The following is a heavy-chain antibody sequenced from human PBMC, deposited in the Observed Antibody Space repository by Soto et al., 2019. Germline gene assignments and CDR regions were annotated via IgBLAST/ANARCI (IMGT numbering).Heavy chain of an antibody. D-gene: IGHD2-15*01. CDR1: GFTFSSYG. J-gene: IGHJ4*02. CDR2: ISYDGSNK. Sequence: GGSLRLSCAASGFTFSSYGMHWVRQAPGKGLEWVAVISYDGSNKYYADSVKGRFTISRDNSKNTLYLQMNSLRAEDTAVYYCAKSTPKITRYCSGGSCYSKNPHYWGQGTPVTVSS. CDR3: AKSTPKITRYCSGGSCYSKNPHY. V-gene: IGHV3-30*18.